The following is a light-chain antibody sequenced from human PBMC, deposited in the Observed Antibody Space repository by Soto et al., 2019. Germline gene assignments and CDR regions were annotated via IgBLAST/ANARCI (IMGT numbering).Light chain of an antibody. CDR1: HRVSSY. V-gene: IGKV3-15*01. CDR3: QQYNNWPLT. CDR2: GVS. J-gene: IGKJ4*01. Sequence: TQSPATLSVSPWESATLYCSASHRVSSYLAWYQQKPGQAPRLLIYGVSTRANGVPARFSGSGSGTVFTLTISSLQSEDFAVYYCQQYNNWPLTFGGGTKVDIK.